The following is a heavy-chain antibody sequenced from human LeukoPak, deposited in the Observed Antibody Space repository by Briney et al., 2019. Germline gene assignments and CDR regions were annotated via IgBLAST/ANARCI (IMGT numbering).Heavy chain of an antibody. V-gene: IGHV3-72*01. CDR1: GFPFSDHF. D-gene: IGHD1-26*01. CDR3: ASIRGTFGY. CDR2: TRNKANSYIT. J-gene: IGHJ4*02. Sequence: GGSLRLSCAASGFPFSDHFLDWVRKAPGKGQEWVGRTRNKANSYITEYAASVKGRFTISRDDSKNSLYLQMSSLKTDDTAMYYCASIRGTFGYWGQGTLVTVSS.